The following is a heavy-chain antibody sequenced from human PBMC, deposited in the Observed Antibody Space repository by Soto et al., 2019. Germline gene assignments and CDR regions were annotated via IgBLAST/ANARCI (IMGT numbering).Heavy chain of an antibody. CDR1: GYSFTSYW. Sequence: GESLKISCKGSGYSFTSYWIGWVRQMPGKGLEWMGIIYPGDSDTRYSPSFQGQVTISADKSISTAYLQWSSLKASDTDMYYRARLQKRGYSDGYYYYYYGMDVWGQGTTVTDS. V-gene: IGHV5-51*01. CDR2: IYPGDSDT. CDR3: ARLQKRGYSDGYYYYYYGMDV. D-gene: IGHD5-18*01. J-gene: IGHJ6*02.